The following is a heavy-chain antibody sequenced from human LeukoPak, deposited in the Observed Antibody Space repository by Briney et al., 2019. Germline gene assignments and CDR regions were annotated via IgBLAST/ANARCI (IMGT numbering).Heavy chain of an antibody. D-gene: IGHD6-19*01. J-gene: IGHJ4*02. Sequence: ASVKVSCKASGYTFTGYYMHWVRQAPGQGLEWMGWINPSGGSTSYAQKFQGRVTMTRDMSTSTVYMELSSLRSEDTAVYYCARQTYSSGWYAGYWGQGTLVTVSS. CDR1: GYTFTGYY. V-gene: IGHV1-46*01. CDR3: ARQTYSSGWYAGY. CDR2: INPSGGST.